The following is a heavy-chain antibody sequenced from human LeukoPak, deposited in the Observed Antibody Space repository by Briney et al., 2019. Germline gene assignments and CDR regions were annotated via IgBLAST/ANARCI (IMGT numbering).Heavy chain of an antibody. V-gene: IGHV3-23*01. J-gene: IGHJ3*02. CDR3: AKAYTRSWYAAFDI. Sequence: GGSLRLSCAASGFAFTDYAISWVRQAPGQGLEWVSAITDSGGATYYADSVKGRFTISRDNSKNTLYLQMNSLRGDDTGIYYCAKAYTRSWYAAFDIWGQGTMVTISS. CDR2: ITDSGGAT. CDR1: GFAFTDYA. D-gene: IGHD6-13*01.